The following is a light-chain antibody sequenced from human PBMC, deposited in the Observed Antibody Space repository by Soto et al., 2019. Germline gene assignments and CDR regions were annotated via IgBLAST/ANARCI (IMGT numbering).Light chain of an antibody. V-gene: IGKV3-11*01. CDR1: QSVHNY. CDR2: DAS. J-gene: IGKJ3*01. Sequence: EIVLTQSPATLSLSPGQRATLSCRASQSVHNYLAWYQQKPGQAPRLLIYDASNRATGIPARFSGSGSGTDFTLTIRSLEPEDFAVYYCQQRSYGLTFGPGTKVDFK. CDR3: QQRSYGLT.